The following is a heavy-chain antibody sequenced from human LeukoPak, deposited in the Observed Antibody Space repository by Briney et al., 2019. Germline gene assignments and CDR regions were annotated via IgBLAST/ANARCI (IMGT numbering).Heavy chain of an antibody. CDR3: ARVGYYDILTGYYDAFDI. Sequence: GGSLRLSCAASGFTLSSYSMSWVRQAPGKGLEWVANIKQDGSEKYYVDSVKGRFTISRDNAKNSLYLQMNSLRAEDTAVYYCARVGYYDILTGYYDAFDIWGQGTMVTVSS. J-gene: IGHJ3*02. D-gene: IGHD3-9*01. CDR1: GFTLSSYS. V-gene: IGHV3-7*01. CDR2: IKQDGSEK.